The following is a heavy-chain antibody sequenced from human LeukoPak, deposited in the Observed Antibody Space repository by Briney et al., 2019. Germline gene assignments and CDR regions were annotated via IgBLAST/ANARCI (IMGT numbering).Heavy chain of an antibody. CDR1: GGSVSSSSYY. CDR3: ARDTFSSRYCSGGSCYPFDY. Sequence: PSETLSLTCTVSGGSVSSSSYYWGWIRQPPGKGLEWIGSIYYSGSTYYNPSLKSRVTISVDTSKNQFSLKLSSVTAADTAVYYCARDTFSSRYCSGGSCYPFDYWGQGTLVTVSS. V-gene: IGHV4-39*07. D-gene: IGHD2-15*01. CDR2: IYYSGST. J-gene: IGHJ4*02.